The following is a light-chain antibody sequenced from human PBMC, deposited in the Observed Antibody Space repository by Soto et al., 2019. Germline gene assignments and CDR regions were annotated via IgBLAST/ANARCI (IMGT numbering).Light chain of an antibody. CDR3: QERRNSPRT. V-gene: IGKV3-11*01. J-gene: IGKJ1*01. CDR1: QNISNY. CDR2: DAS. Sequence: EKLVTQSPSTXSLTQSQSATLCCRASQNISNYLTWYQQTPGPPXSXXXYDASNTATGTPTRLRGSGSATDFNLTISRLAPEDFAVYYCQERRNSPRTFGQGTKV.